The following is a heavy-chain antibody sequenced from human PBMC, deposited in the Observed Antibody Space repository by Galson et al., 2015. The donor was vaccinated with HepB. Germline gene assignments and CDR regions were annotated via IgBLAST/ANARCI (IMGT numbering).Heavy chain of an antibody. Sequence: SLRLSCAASGFTFSSYAMHWVRQAPGKGLEWVAVISYDGSNKYYADSVKGRFTISRDNSKNTLYLQMNSLRAEDTAVYYCASGAYCSGGSCYLSLYLLILDYWGQGTLVTVSS. D-gene: IGHD2-15*01. CDR2: ISYDGSNK. V-gene: IGHV3-30*04. CDR3: ASGAYCSGGSCYLSLYLLILDY. J-gene: IGHJ4*02. CDR1: GFTFSSYA.